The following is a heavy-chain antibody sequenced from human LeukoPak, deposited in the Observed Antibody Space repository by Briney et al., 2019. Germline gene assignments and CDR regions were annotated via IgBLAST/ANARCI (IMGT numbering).Heavy chain of an antibody. CDR2: IYYSGST. CDR3: AREGRYYYYYMDV. V-gene: IGHV4-39*02. J-gene: IGHJ6*03. CDR1: GGSISSSSYY. Sequence: PSETLSLTCTVSGGSISSSSYYWGWIRQPPGKGLEWIGSIYYSGSTYYNPSLKSRVTISVDTSKNQFSPKLSSVTAADTAVYYCAREGRYYYYYMDVWGKGTTVTVSS.